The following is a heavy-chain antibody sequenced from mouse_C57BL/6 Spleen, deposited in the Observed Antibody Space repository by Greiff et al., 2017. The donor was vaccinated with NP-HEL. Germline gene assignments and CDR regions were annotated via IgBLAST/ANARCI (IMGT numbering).Heavy chain of an antibody. CDR1: GYSITSGYY. Sequence: EVQLQQSGPGLVKPSQSLSLTCSVTGYSITSGYYWNWIRQFPGNKLEWMGYISYDGSNNYNPSLKNRISITRDTSKNQFFLKLNSVTTEDTATYYCARDLNYWGQGTTLTVSS. J-gene: IGHJ2*01. V-gene: IGHV3-6*01. CDR2: ISYDGSN. CDR3: ARDLNY.